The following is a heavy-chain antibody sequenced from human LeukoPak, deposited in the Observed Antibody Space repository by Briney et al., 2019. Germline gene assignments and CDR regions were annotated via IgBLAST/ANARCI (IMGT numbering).Heavy chain of an antibody. CDR2: IYTSGST. Sequence: SETLSLTCTVSGGSISSYYWSWIRQPAGKGLEWIGRIYTSGSTNYNPALKSRVTMIVDTSKNQFSLKLSSVTAADTAVYYCARGGGATVTKTEFDYWGQGTLVTVSS. J-gene: IGHJ4*02. CDR3: ARGGGATVTKTEFDY. CDR1: GGSISSYY. D-gene: IGHD4-17*01. V-gene: IGHV4-4*07.